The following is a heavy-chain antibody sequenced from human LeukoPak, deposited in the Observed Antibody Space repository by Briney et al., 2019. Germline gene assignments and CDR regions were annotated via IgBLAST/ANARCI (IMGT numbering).Heavy chain of an antibody. J-gene: IGHJ4*02. V-gene: IGHV3-23*01. D-gene: IGHD4-17*01. CDR1: GFTFSSYA. Sequence: PGGSLRLSCAASGFTFSSYAMNWVRQAPGKGLEWVSTISGTGGSTYYADSVKGRFTISRDNSKNTLYLQMNSLRAEDTAVYYCAKYGATVTYYYFDYRGQGTLVTVSS. CDR3: AKYGATVTYYYFDY. CDR2: ISGTGGST.